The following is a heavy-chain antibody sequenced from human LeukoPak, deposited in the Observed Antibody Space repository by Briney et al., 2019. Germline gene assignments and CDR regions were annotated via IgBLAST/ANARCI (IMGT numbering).Heavy chain of an antibody. CDR2: ISKDGSEK. Sequence: GGSLRLSCAASRFTFSIYAMHWVCQAPGKGLEWVAVISKDGSEKFYADSVKGRFSISRDNSENIVYLQWNNLRVEDTAVYYCARDLLGMDVWGQGTTVTVS. CDR3: ARDLLGMDV. J-gene: IGHJ6*02. V-gene: IGHV3-30-3*01. CDR1: RFTFSIYA.